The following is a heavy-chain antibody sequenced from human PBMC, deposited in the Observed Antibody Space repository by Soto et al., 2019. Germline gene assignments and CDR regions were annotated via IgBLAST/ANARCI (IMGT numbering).Heavy chain of an antibody. Sequence: GASVKVSCKASGYTFTSYGISWVRQAPGQGLEWMGWISAYNGNTNYAQKLQGRVTMTTDTSTSTAYMELSSLRSEDTAMYYCASPEDYGDSESFDYWGQGTLVTVSS. V-gene: IGHV1-18*01. J-gene: IGHJ4*02. D-gene: IGHD4-17*01. CDR3: ASPEDYGDSESFDY. CDR1: GYTFTSYG. CDR2: ISAYNGNT.